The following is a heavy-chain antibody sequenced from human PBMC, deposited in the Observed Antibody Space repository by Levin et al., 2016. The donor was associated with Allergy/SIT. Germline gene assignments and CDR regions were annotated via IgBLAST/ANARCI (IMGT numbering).Heavy chain of an antibody. J-gene: IGHJ6*02. V-gene: IGHV1-18*04. D-gene: IGHD3-16*02. CDR2: ISTYTGNT. CDR1: GYTFINYG. CDR3: ARDFLHDYVWLSYRYSYYYGMDV. Sequence: ASVKVSCKSSGYTFINYGVTWVRQAPGQGLEWMGWISTYTGNTNYAQKLQGRVTMTTDTSTSTAYLELRSLRSDDTAVYYCARDFLHDYVWLSYRYSYYYGMDVWGQGTTVTVSS.